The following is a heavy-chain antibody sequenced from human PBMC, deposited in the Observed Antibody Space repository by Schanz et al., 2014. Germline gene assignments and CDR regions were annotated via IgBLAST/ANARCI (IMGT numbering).Heavy chain of an antibody. J-gene: IGHJ4*02. D-gene: IGHD5-18*01. V-gene: IGHV3-48*02. CDR2: ITGTGTV. CDR3: VRVSFADPRLYRGMDRDIDC. Sequence: EVHLVESGGGLVQPGGSLRLSCAASGFTFSGYSMNWVRQAPGKGLEWISYITGTGTVMYADSVKGRFTVSRDNAKNSVYLQMNGLRDEDTAVYYCVRVSFADPRLYRGMDRDIDCWGQGTLVTVSP. CDR1: GFTFSGYS.